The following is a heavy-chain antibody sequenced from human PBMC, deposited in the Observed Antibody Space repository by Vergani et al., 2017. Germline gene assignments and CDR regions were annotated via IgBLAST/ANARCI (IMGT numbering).Heavy chain of an antibody. CDR2: FDPEDGET. CDR3: ATHPSTMIVVVTPYYYYGMDV. Sequence: QVQLVQSGAEVKKPGASVKVSCKVSGYTLTELSMHWVRQAPGKGLEWMGGFDPEDGETIYAQKFQGRVTMTEDTSTDTAYMELSSLGSEDTAVYYCATHPSTMIVVVTPYYYYGMDVWGQGTTVTVSS. J-gene: IGHJ6*02. CDR1: GYTLTELS. V-gene: IGHV1-24*01. D-gene: IGHD3-22*01.